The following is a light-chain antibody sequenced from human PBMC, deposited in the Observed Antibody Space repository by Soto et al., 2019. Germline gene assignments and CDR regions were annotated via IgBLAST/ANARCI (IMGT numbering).Light chain of an antibody. J-gene: IGLJ1*01. CDR3: CSYAGSSTYV. Sequence: QSVLTQPASVSGSPGQSITISCTGTSSVVGSYNLVSWYQQHPGKAPKLMIYEVSKLPSGVSNRFSGSKSGNTASLTISGLQAEDEADYYCCSYAGSSTYVFGTGTKVTVL. V-gene: IGLV2-23*02. CDR1: SSVVGSYNL. CDR2: EVS.